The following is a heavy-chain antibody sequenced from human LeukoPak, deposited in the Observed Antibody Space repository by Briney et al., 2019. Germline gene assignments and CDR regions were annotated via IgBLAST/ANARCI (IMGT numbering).Heavy chain of an antibody. J-gene: IGHJ5*02. CDR2: IYTSGST. Sequence: SETLSLTCTASGGSISSGSYYWSWIRQPAGEGLEWIGRIYTSGSTSYNLSLKSRVTISVDTSKNQFSLTLSSVTAADTAVYYCARDIFTNGVCYANWFDPWGQGTLVTVSS. V-gene: IGHV4-61*02. CDR3: ARDIFTNGVCYANWFDP. D-gene: IGHD2-8*01. CDR1: GGSISSGSYY.